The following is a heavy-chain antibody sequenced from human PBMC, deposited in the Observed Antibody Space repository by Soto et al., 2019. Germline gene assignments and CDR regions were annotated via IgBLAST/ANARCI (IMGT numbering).Heavy chain of an antibody. D-gene: IGHD4-17*01. V-gene: IGHV4-31*03. Sequence: PSETLSLTCTVSGGSIGSGGDYWSWIRQHPGKGLEWIGYIYYSGSTYYNPSLKSRVTISVDRSKNQFSLKLSSVTAADTAVYYCARAHYGDYGYGMDVWGQGTTVTVSS. J-gene: IGHJ6*02. CDR1: GGSIGSGGDY. CDR2: IYYSGST. CDR3: ARAHYGDYGYGMDV.